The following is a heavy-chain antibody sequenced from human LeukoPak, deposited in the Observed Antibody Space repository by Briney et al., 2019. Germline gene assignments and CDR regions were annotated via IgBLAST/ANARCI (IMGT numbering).Heavy chain of an antibody. Sequence: KPSETLSLTCAVYGGSFSGYYWSWIRQPPGKGLEWIGEINHSGSTNYNPSLKSRVTISVDTSKNQFSLKLSSVAAADTAVYYCARVIYDYIWGSYRLNDYWGQGTLVTVSS. CDR3: ARVIYDYIWGSYRLNDY. CDR2: INHSGST. D-gene: IGHD3-16*02. CDR1: GGSFSGYY. J-gene: IGHJ4*02. V-gene: IGHV4-34*01.